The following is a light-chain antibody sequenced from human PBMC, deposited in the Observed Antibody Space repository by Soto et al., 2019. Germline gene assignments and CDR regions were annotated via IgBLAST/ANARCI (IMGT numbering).Light chain of an antibody. CDR3: QQYNNSPRT. CDR2: GAS. Sequence: EIVMTQSPATLSVSPGERATLSCRASQSVSSNLAWYQQKSGQAPRLLIYGASTRATGIPAKFSGSGSGTEFTLIISSLRSEDFAVYYWQQYNNSPRTFGQGTKLEIK. V-gene: IGKV3D-15*01. CDR1: QSVSSN. J-gene: IGKJ2*01.